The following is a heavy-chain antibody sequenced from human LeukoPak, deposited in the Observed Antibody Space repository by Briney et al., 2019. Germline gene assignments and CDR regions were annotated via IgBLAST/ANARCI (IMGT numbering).Heavy chain of an antibody. V-gene: IGHV3-7*01. J-gene: IGHJ4*02. CDR3: AREALRVVVPAAEIDY. CDR2: IKQDGSEK. Sequence: PGGSLRLSCAASGFTFGSYWMSWVRQAPGKGLEWVANIKQDGSEKYYVDSVKGRFTIPRDNAKNSLYLQMNSLRAEDTAVYYCAREALRVVVPAAEIDYWGQGTLVTVSS. D-gene: IGHD2-2*01. CDR1: GFTFGSYW.